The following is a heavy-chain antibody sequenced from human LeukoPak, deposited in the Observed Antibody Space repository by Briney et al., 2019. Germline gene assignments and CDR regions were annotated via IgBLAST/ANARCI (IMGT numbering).Heavy chain of an antibody. J-gene: IGHJ4*02. Sequence: GGSLRLSCAASGFTFSSYSMNWVRQAPGKGLESVSSISGSSSYIYYADPVKGRFTISRDNAKNSLYLQMNSLRAEDTALYYCASSWGSSWYLDYWGQGTLVTVSS. CDR3: ASSWGSSWYLDY. CDR1: GFTFSSYS. CDR2: ISGSSSYI. D-gene: IGHD6-13*01. V-gene: IGHV3-21*01.